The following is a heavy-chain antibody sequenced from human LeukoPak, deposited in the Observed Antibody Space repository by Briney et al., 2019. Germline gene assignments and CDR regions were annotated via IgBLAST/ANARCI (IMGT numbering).Heavy chain of an antibody. CDR3: ASSLTYYYDSSGYSY. CDR2: IIPIFGTA. D-gene: IGHD3-22*01. J-gene: IGHJ4*02. V-gene: IGHV1-69*05. CDR1: GGTFSSYA. Sequence: SVKVSCKASGGTFSSYAISWVRQAPGQGLEWMGRIIPIFGTANYAQKFQGRVTITTDESTRPAYMELSSLRSEDTAVYYCASSLTYYYDSSGYSYWGQGTLVTVSS.